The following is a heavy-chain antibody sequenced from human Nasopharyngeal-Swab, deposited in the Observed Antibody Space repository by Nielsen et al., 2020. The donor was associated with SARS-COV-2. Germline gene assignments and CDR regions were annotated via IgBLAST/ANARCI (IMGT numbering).Heavy chain of an antibody. Sequence: GESLKISCAAPGFTFSSYAMSWVRQAPGKGLEWVSAISGSGGSTYYADSVKGRFTISRDNSKNSLYLQMNSLRAEDTAVYYCARALNYYCSGGSCYPSHDAFDIWGQGTMVTVSS. CDR1: GFTFSSYA. CDR3: ARALNYYCSGGSCYPSHDAFDI. J-gene: IGHJ3*02. D-gene: IGHD2-15*01. V-gene: IGHV3-23*01. CDR2: ISGSGGST.